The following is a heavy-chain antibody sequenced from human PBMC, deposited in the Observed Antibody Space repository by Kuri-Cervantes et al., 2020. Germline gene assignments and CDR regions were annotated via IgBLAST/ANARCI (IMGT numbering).Heavy chain of an antibody. CDR1: LGSFSGHY. CDR2: INHGGSI. CDR3: ARVQRGSGWYYFDY. J-gene: IGHJ4*02. D-gene: IGHD6-19*01. V-gene: IGHV4-34*01. Sequence: SETLSLTCAVYLGSFSGHYWTWIRQPPGKGLEWVGEINHGGSINYNPSLKSRVTISVDTSKNQFSLKLSSVTAADTAVYYCARVQRGSGWYYFDYWGQGTLVTVSS.